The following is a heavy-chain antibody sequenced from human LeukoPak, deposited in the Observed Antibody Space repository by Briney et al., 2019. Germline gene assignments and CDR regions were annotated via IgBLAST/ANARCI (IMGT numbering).Heavy chain of an antibody. V-gene: IGHV3-48*03. Sequence: PGGGLRHSCLASVCTLSRYEMNWVRQAPGGGLEWVSYISSSGTTIYYADSVKGRFSISSDNAKNSLYLQMNSLRAEDTAVYYCARVGVVVAATGNLWFDPWGQGTLVTVSS. D-gene: IGHD2-15*01. CDR3: ARVGVVVAATGNLWFDP. J-gene: IGHJ5*02. CDR2: ISSSGTTI. CDR1: VCTLSRYE.